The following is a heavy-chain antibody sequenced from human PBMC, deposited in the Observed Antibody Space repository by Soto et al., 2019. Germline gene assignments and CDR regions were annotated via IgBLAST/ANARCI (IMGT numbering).Heavy chain of an antibody. CDR3: ARWYYDSSGYYAHFDY. CDR1: GFTFSSYE. D-gene: IGHD3-22*01. Sequence: LRPSCAASGFTFSSYEMNWVRQAPGKGLEWVSYISSSGSTIYYADSVKGRFTISRDNAKNSLYLQMNSLRAEDTAVYYCARWYYDSSGYYAHFDYWGQGTLVTVSS. CDR2: ISSSGSTI. J-gene: IGHJ4*02. V-gene: IGHV3-48*03.